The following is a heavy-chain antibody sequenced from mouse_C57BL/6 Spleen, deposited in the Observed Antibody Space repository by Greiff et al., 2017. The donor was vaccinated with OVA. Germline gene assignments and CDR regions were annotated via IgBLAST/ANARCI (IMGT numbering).Heavy chain of an antibody. CDR1: GYTFTSYW. V-gene: IGHV1-72*01. Sequence: VQLQQPGAELVKPGASVKLSCKASGYTFTSYWMHWVKQRPGRGLEWIVRIDPNSGGTKYNEKFKSKATLTVDKPSSTAYMQLSSLTSEDSAVYYCASYGYDGPYYYAMDYWGQGTSVTVSS. CDR2: IDPNSGGT. D-gene: IGHD2-2*01. CDR3: ASYGYDGPYYYAMDY. J-gene: IGHJ4*01.